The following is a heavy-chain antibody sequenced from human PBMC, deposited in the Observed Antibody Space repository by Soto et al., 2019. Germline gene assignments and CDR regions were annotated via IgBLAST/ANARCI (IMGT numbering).Heavy chain of an antibody. V-gene: IGHV5-51*01. Sequence: PGESLKISGKGSGYSFTSAWIGWVRQMPGKGLEWMGIVYPGDSATRYSPSFQGQVTMSADKSISTAYLQWSSLKASDTAMYYCARHRRDDYSNYYFDYWGQGALVTVSS. D-gene: IGHD4-4*01. CDR3: ARHRRDDYSNYYFDY. CDR2: VYPGDSAT. CDR1: GYSFTSAW. J-gene: IGHJ4*02.